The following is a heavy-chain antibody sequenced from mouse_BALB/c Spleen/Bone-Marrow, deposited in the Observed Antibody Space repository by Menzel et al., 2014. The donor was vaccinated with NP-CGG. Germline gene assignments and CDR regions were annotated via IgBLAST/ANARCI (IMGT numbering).Heavy chain of an antibody. Sequence: VKLMESGPGLVAPSLSLSITCTVSEFSLSRYSVHWVRQPPGKGLEWLGMIWGGGSTDYNSALKSRLNISKVNSKSQVFLKMNSLQTDDTAMYYCARMYYAYAMDYCGQGTSDTGSS. J-gene: IGHJ4*01. CDR3: ARMYYAYAMDY. V-gene: IGHV2-6-4*01. CDR2: IWGGGST. CDR1: EFSLSRYS. D-gene: IGHD1-1*01.